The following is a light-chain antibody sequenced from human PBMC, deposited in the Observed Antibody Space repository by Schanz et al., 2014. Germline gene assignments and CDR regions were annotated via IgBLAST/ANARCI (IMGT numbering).Light chain of an antibody. J-gene: IGKJ2*03. Sequence: EIVLTQSPATLSVSPGARATLSCRASQSVSSSVAWYQQKPGQSPRLLIHGASTRATGIPARFSGSGSGTEFTLTISSLQSEDFAIYYCQQYATPPREYSFGQGTKLEIK. V-gene: IGKV3-15*01. CDR2: GAS. CDR1: QSVSSS. CDR3: QQYATPPREYS.